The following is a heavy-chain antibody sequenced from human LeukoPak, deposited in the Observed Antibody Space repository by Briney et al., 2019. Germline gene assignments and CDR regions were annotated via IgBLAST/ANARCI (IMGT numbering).Heavy chain of an antibody. D-gene: IGHD6-13*01. CDR3: AAWEGSSWFDY. CDR1: GFTFSSYA. Sequence: AGGSLRLSCATSGFTFSSYAMTWVRQAPGKGLEWVSAIRGSGGTTYYADSVKGRFTISRDNSMDTLYLQMKSLRAEDTAVYYCAAWEGSSWFDYWGQGTLVTVSS. J-gene: IGHJ4*02. V-gene: IGHV3-23*01. CDR2: IRGSGGTT.